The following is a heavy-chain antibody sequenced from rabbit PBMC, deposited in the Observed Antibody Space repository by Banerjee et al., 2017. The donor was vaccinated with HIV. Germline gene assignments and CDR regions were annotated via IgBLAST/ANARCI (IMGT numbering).Heavy chain of an antibody. D-gene: IGHD4-1*01. CDR3: ARDLAGVIGWNFNL. Sequence: QEQLVESGGGLVKPEGSLTLSCTASGFSFSNKYVMCWVRQAPGKGLEWIACIDVGSSGSTYYASWAKGRFTISKTSSTTVTLQMTSLTAADTATYLCARDLAGVIGWNFNLWGQGTLVTVS. J-gene: IGHJ4*01. CDR2: IDVGSSGST. CDR1: GFSFSNKYV. V-gene: IGHV1S45*01.